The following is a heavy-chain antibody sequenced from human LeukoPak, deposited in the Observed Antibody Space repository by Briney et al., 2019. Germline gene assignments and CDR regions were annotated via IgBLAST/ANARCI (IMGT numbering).Heavy chain of an antibody. Sequence: SETLSLTCTVSGGSISSSSYYWGWIRQPPGKGLEWIGSIYYSGSTYYNPSLKSRVTISVDTSKNQFSLKLSSVTAADTAVYYCARDGGRSGSYYNGSDCWGQGTLVTVSS. J-gene: IGHJ5*01. CDR3: ARDGGRSGSYYNGSDC. V-gene: IGHV4-39*07. CDR2: IYYSGST. CDR1: GGSISSSSYY. D-gene: IGHD1-26*01.